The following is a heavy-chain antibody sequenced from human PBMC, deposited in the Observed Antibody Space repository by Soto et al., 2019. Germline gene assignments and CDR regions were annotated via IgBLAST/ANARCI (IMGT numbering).Heavy chain of an antibody. D-gene: IGHD2-8*01. CDR1: GGSISSSNW. V-gene: IGHV4-4*02. CDR2: IYHSGST. CDR3: ARHGIWAPTSYSFDC. Sequence: SETLSLTCAVSGGSISSSNWWSWVRQPPGKGLEWIGEIYHSGSTNYNPSLKSRVTISVDKSKNQFSLKLSSVTAADTAVYYCARHGIWAPTSYSFDCWGQGALVTVSS. J-gene: IGHJ4*02.